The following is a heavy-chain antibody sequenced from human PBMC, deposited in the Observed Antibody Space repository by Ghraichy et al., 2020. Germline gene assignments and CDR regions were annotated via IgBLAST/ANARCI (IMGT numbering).Heavy chain of an antibody. CDR2: INANSGGT. D-gene: IGHD1-26*01. CDR3: ARDLSGSSDWFDP. CDR1: GYTFTGYY. V-gene: IGHV1-2*02. J-gene: IGHJ5*02. Sequence: ASVKVSCKASGYTFTGYYMHWVRQAPGQGLEWMGWINANSGGTNYAQKFQGRVTMTRDTSISTAYMELSRLRSDDTAVYYCARDLSGSSDWFDPWGQGTLVTVSS.